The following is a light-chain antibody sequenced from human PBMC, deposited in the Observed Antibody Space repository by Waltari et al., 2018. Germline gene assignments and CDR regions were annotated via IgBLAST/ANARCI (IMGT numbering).Light chain of an antibody. V-gene: IGLV2-23*02. CDR3: YSYAGSANGV. J-gene: IGLJ3*02. CDR1: SSDVGGYNL. Sequence: QSALTQPASVSGSPGQSITISCTGTSSDVGGYNLVSWYQQHPDKAPKLVIYGVTKRPSGVSDRFSGSKSGNTASLTISGLQAEDEAAYYCYSYAGSANGVFGGGTTLTVL. CDR2: GVT.